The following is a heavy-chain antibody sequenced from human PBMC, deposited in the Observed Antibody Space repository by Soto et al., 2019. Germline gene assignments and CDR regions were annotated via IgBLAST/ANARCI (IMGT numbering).Heavy chain of an antibody. V-gene: IGHV1-18*01. J-gene: IGHJ4*02. CDR1: DYTFTSYG. Sequence: QVQLVQSGAELEKPGASVKVSCKASDYTFTSYGISWVRQAPGQGLEWMGWVSAYNGNTDYAQKLQGRVTMTTDTSTNTAYMELRSLTPDDSAVYYCPRSGATSWTTDYWGQGTLVTVSS. CDR2: VSAYNGNT. CDR3: PRSGATSWTTDY. D-gene: IGHD2-2*01.